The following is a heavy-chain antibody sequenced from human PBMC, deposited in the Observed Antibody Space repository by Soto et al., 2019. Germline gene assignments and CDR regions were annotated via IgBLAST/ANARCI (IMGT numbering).Heavy chain of an antibody. Sequence: ASVKVSCKASGYTFTSYGISWVRQAPGQGLEWMGWISAYNGNTNYAQKLQGRVTMTTDTSTSTAYMELRSLRSDDTAVYYCARGFVAAVYYYYYMDVWGKGTTVTVSS. J-gene: IGHJ6*03. D-gene: IGHD6-13*01. V-gene: IGHV1-18*01. CDR3: ARGFVAAVYYYYYMDV. CDR2: ISAYNGNT. CDR1: GYTFTSYG.